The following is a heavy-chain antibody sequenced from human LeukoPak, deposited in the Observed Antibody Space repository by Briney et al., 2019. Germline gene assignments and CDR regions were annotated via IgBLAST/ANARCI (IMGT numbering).Heavy chain of an antibody. Sequence: GGSLGLSCVASEFTFSSYAINWVRQAPGKGLEWVSSISGSSGSTFYADSVKGRFTISRDNSKNTLYLQMNSLRAEDTAVYYCAKDQVVITTTGSWFDPWGQGTLVTVSS. D-gene: IGHD3-22*01. CDR3: AKDQVVITTTGSWFDP. J-gene: IGHJ5*02. CDR1: EFTFSSYA. CDR2: ISGSSGST. V-gene: IGHV3-23*01.